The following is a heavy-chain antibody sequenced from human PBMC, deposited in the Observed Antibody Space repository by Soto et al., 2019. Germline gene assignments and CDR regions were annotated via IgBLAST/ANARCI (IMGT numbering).Heavy chain of an antibody. Sequence: PGGSLRLSCAASGFTFSSYSMNWVRQAPGKGLEWVSSISSSSSYIYYADSVKGRFTISRDNSKNTLYLQMNSLRAEDTAVYYCARGGGNYGDYYYYYYGMDVWGQGTTVTVSS. CDR2: ISSSSSYI. CDR1: GFTFSSYS. D-gene: IGHD4-17*01. V-gene: IGHV3-21*01. CDR3: ARGGGNYGDYYYYYYGMDV. J-gene: IGHJ6*02.